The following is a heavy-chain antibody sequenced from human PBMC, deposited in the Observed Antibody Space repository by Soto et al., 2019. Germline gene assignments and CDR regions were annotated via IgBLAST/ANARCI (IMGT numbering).Heavy chain of an antibody. V-gene: IGHV1-69*06. Sequence: QVQLVQSGAEVKKPGSSVKISCKAPGGTFSDYAISWVRQAPGQGLEWMGGIIPIYGTSNYAQKFHDRVTLSADTSTCTAYMDLSSLRPEDTAVYYCARDLGGCSAGSCRYNWFDLWGQGTLVTVSS. CDR1: GGTFSDYA. CDR3: ARDLGGCSAGSCRYNWFDL. D-gene: IGHD2-15*01. J-gene: IGHJ5*02. CDR2: IIPIYGTS.